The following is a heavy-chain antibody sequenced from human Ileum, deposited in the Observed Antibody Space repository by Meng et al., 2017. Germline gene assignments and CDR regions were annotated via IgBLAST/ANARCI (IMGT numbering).Heavy chain of an antibody. CDR1: GGSVSSNIAA. D-gene: IGHD3-3*01. V-gene: IGHV6-1*01. Sequence: VQRQPVVPALRKPSQPLSRTCAVPGGSVSSNIAAWNWIRQSPLRGLEWLGRTYYRSKWYSEYAVSVKSRISITPDTSKNQFSLQMNSVTPEDTAVYYCASGSGSLDYWGPGTLVTVSS. J-gene: IGHJ4*02. CDR2: TYYRSKWYS. CDR3: ASGSGSLDY.